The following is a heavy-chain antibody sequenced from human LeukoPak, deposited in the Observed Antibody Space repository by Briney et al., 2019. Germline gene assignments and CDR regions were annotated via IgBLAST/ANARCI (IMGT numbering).Heavy chain of an antibody. V-gene: IGHV4-4*02. CDR2: VNLQGST. CDR1: GGSITNTNY. D-gene: IGHD2-21*02. J-gene: IGHJ4*02. Sequence: PSGTLSLTCGVSGGSITNTNYWTWVRQPPGKGLEWIGEVNLQGSTNYNPSLMGRVAISVDTSENHISLQLTSVTAADTAVYYCARVGTALDDAYFDSWGQGTLVTVSS. CDR3: ARVGTALDDAYFDS.